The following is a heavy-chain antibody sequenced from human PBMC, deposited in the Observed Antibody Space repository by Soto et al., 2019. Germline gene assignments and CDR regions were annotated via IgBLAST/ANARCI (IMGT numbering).Heavy chain of an antibody. CDR3: ARGRVDTVDIRGFYQX. CDR1: GGSFSGRY. D-gene: IGHD3-22*01. CDR2: IENSGGT. Sequence: SDTLSVTFAVYGGSFSGRYWSWIRQPPGKGLEWIVEIENSGGTSYNPALKSRVTISVDTSKSQCSLKLTSVTAADGAVYYCARGRVDTVDIRGFYQXWGQGTPFTVSX. V-gene: IGHV4-34*01. J-gene: IGHJ4*02.